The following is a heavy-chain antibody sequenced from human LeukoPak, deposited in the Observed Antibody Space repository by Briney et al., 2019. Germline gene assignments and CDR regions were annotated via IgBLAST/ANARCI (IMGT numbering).Heavy chain of an antibody. J-gene: IGHJ6*03. V-gene: IGHV4-34*01. CDR1: GGSFSGYY. CDR2: INHSGST. D-gene: IGHD5-24*01. CDR3: ARGTRRWLQLNYYYYYMDV. Sequence: SETLSLTCAVYGGSFSGYYWSRIRQPPGKGLEWIGEINHSGSTNYNPSLKSRVTISVDTSKNQFSLKLSSVTAADTAVYYCARGTRRWLQLNYYYYYMDVWGKGTTVTVSS.